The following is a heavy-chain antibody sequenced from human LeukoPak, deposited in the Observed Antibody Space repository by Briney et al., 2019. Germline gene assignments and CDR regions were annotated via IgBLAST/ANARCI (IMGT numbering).Heavy chain of an antibody. CDR1: GGSISSYY. D-gene: IGHD6-19*01. CDR3: ARQRHSSGRRFDY. V-gene: IGHV4-59*01. J-gene: IGHJ4*02. CDR2: IYYSGST. Sequence: PSETLSLTCTVSGGSISSYYWSWIRQPPGKGLEWIGYIYYSGSTKYNPSLESRVTISVDTSKNQFSLNLSSVTAADTAVYYCARQRHSSGRRFDYWGQGTLVTVSS.